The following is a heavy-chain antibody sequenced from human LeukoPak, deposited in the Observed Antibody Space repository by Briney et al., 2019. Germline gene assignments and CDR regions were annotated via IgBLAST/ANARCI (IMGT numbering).Heavy chain of an antibody. D-gene: IGHD2-15*01. Sequence: PGGSLRLPCAASGFTFSSYEMNWVRQAPGKGLEWVSYISSSGSTIYYADSVKGRFTISRDNAKNSLYLQMNSLRAEDTAVYYCARSPRYCSGGSCRTLDYWGQGTLVTVSS. V-gene: IGHV3-48*03. CDR1: GFTFSSYE. CDR3: ARSPRYCSGGSCRTLDY. J-gene: IGHJ4*02. CDR2: ISSSGSTI.